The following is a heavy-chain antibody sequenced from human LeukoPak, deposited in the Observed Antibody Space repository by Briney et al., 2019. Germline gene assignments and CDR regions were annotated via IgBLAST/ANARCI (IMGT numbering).Heavy chain of an antibody. V-gene: IGHV3-33*01. Sequence: PGGSLRLSCAASGFTFSSYGMHWVRQAPGKGLEWVAVIWYDGSNKYYADSVKGRFTISRDNSKNTLYLQMNSLRAEDTAVYYCARAGYSSGWDHFDYWGQGTLVTVFS. CDR2: IWYDGSNK. D-gene: IGHD6-19*01. CDR3: ARAGYSSGWDHFDY. CDR1: GFTFSSYG. J-gene: IGHJ4*02.